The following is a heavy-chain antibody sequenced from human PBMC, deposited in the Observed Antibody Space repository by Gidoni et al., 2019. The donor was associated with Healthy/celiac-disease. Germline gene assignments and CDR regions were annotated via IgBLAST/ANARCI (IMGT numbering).Heavy chain of an antibody. CDR1: GFTFSSYG. CDR2: IWYDGSNK. D-gene: IGHD3-16*01. Sequence: QVQLVESGGGVVQPGRSLRLSCAASGFTFSSYGMHWVRQAPGKGLEWVAVIWYDGSNKYYADSVKGRFTISRDNSKNTLYLQMNSLRAEDTAVYYCARMSLIQDAFDIWGQGTMVTVSS. V-gene: IGHV3-33*08. CDR3: ARMSLIQDAFDI. J-gene: IGHJ3*02.